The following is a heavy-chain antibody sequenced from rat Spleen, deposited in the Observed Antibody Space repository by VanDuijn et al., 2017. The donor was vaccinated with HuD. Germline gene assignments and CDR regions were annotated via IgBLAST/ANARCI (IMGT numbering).Heavy chain of an antibody. V-gene: IGHV2-4*01. D-gene: IGHD1-12*02. CDR2: IWSGGNT. CDR1: GFSLTNYG. Sequence: QVQLKESGPGLVQPSQTLSLTCTVSGFSLTNYGVSWVRQPPGKGLEWIGAIWSGGNTDYNSALKSRLSISRDTSKSQVSLKMSSLQTEDRATYYCARGNGSYYPYVMDVWGQGAPVTVSS. CDR3: ARGNGSYYPYVMDV. J-gene: IGHJ4*01.